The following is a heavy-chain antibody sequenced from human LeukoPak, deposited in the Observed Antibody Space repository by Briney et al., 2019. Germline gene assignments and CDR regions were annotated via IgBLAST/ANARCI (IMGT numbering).Heavy chain of an antibody. CDR3: ARSLENYDSSGYFFDY. CDR2: IYSGGST. J-gene: IGHJ4*02. V-gene: IGHV3-66*02. D-gene: IGHD3-22*01. Sequence: GGSLRLSCAASGFTVSSNYMSWVRQAPGKGLEWVSVIYSGGSTYYADSVKGRFTISRDNSKNTLYLQMNSLRAEDTAVYYCARSLENYDSSGYFFDYWGQGTLVTVSS. CDR1: GFTVSSNY.